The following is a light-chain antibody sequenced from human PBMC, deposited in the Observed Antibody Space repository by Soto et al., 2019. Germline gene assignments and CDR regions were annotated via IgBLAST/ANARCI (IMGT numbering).Light chain of an antibody. CDR1: QSVSNY. J-gene: IGKJ1*01. CDR3: QQYGSSPWT. CDR2: GAS. Sequence: EIVLTQSPGTLSLSPGERATLSCRASQSVSNYLAWYQQKPGQAPRLLIYGASSRATGIPDRFSGSGSGTDFTLTISRLEPEDFAVYYCQQYGSSPWTFGQGTKVEMK. V-gene: IGKV3-20*01.